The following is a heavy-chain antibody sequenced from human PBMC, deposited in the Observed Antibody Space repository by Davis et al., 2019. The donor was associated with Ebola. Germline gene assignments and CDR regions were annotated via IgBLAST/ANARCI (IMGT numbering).Heavy chain of an antibody. V-gene: IGHV3-30*02. J-gene: IGHJ4*02. D-gene: IGHD6-13*01. CDR1: GFTFSGYG. CDR2: IRHDGSDR. CDR3: ARGSSTGNSFSY. Sequence: GESLKISCAASGFTFSGYGMHWVRQAPGKGLEWVAFIRHDGSDRYYADSVKGRFTIPRDNAKNSLYLQMNSLRAEDTAVYYCARGSSTGNSFSYWGQGTLVTVSS.